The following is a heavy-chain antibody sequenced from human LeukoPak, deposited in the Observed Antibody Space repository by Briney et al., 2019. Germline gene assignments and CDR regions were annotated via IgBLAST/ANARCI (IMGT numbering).Heavy chain of an antibody. Sequence: PSETLSLTCTVSGYSISSGYYWGWIRQPPGKGLEWIGSIYHSGSTYYNPSLKSRVTISVDTSKNQFSLKLSSVTAADTAVYYCARFDGYNDDAFDIWGQGTMVTVSS. D-gene: IGHD5-24*01. J-gene: IGHJ3*02. CDR1: GYSISSGYY. V-gene: IGHV4-38-2*02. CDR2: IYHSGST. CDR3: ARFDGYNDDAFDI.